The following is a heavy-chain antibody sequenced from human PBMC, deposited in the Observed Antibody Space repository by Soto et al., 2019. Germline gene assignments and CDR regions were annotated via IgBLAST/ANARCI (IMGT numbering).Heavy chain of an antibody. CDR2: IIPIFGTA. J-gene: IGHJ4*02. V-gene: IGHV1-69*12. D-gene: IGHD5-18*01. CDR3: ARYRYGYSYFDY. CDR1: GGTFSSYV. Sequence: QVQLVQSGAEVKKPGSSVKVSCKTSGGTFSSYVISWVRQAPGQGLEWMGGIIPIFGTANYAQKFQGRVTITADESTSTAYMELSSLRSEDTAVYYCARYRYGYSYFDYWGQGTLVTVSS.